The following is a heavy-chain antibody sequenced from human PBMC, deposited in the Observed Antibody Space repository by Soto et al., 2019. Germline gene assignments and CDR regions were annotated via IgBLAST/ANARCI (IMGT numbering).Heavy chain of an antibody. V-gene: IGHV1-18*04. CDR2: ISAYNGNT. Sequence: ASVKVSCKASGYTFTSYGISWVRQAPGQGLEWMGWISAYNGNTNYAQKLQGRVTMTTDTSTSTAYMELRSLRSDDTAVCYCARDRGVPDYYYYYGMDVWGQGTTVTVSS. D-gene: IGHD3-10*01. J-gene: IGHJ6*02. CDR1: GYTFTSYG. CDR3: ARDRGVPDYYYYYGMDV.